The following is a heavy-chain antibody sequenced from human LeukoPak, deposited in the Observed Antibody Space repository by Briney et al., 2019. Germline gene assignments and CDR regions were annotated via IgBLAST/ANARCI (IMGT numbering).Heavy chain of an antibody. CDR1: GGSVSSYY. CDR3: ARWPYCSGANCSRDY. Sequence: SETLSLTCTVAGGSVSSYYWSWIRQPPGKGLEWIGYIYYSGSTYYNPSLKSRVTISVDTSKNQFSLKRTSVTAADTAVYYCARWPYCSGANCSRDYWGQGTLVTVSS. J-gene: IGHJ4*02. D-gene: IGHD2-15*01. CDR2: IYYSGST. V-gene: IGHV4-59*02.